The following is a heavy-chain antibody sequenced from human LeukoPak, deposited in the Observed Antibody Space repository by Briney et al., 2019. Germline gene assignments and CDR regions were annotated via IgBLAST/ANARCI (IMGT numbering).Heavy chain of an antibody. J-gene: IGHJ4*02. CDR3: ARDAGSSWSFDY. D-gene: IGHD6-13*01. Sequence: GGSLRLSCAASGFTFSDYYMNWIRQPPGRGLEWVSYISSSGSTIYYADSVKGRFTISRDNAKNSIYLQMNSLRDEDTAVYYCARDAGSSWSFDYWGQGTLVTVSS. CDR1: GFTFSDYY. V-gene: IGHV3-11*04. CDR2: ISSSGSTI.